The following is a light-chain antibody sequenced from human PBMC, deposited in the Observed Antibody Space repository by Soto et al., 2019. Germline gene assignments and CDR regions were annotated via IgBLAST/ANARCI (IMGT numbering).Light chain of an antibody. V-gene: IGLV1-51*01. CDR3: ATWDSSLKGLV. Sequence: QSVLTQPPSVSAAPGQKVTIYCSGSSSTIGTNYVSWYQHLPGTTPKLLINENDRRPSGIPDRFSGSKTGTSATLAITGLQTGDGAEYFCATWDSSLKGLVFGGGTKLTVL. CDR2: END. J-gene: IGLJ2*01. CDR1: SSTIGTNY.